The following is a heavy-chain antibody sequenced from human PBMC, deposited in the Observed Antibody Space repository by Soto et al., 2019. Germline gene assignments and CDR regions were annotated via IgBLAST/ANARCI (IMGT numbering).Heavy chain of an antibody. J-gene: IGHJ6*02. CDR1: GGTFSRYS. Sequence: QVQLVQSGAEVKKPGSSVKVSCKASGGTFSRYSITWVRQAPGHGLEWIGRIIPIFGIASYAQKFQGRVTITADESTSTAYIELSSLISDDTAVYYCAREDRDRETGLVPAAIDGMDVWGQGTTVTVSS. CDR2: IIPIFGIA. V-gene: IGHV1-69*08. D-gene: IGHD2-2*01. CDR3: AREDRDRETGLVPAAIDGMDV.